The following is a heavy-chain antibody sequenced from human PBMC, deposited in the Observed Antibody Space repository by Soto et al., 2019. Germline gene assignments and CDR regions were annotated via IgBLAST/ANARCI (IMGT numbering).Heavy chain of an antibody. D-gene: IGHD2-2*01. CDR1: GSSVSSYY. J-gene: IGHJ6*02. CDR3: ARENPYCTSTSCSASYYYGMDV. Sequence: QVQLQESGPGLVKPSETLSLTCTVSGSSVSSYYWSWIRQPPGKGLEWIGYISNSVSTNYNPSLRSRVTISVDTSKNQFSLKMTSVTAADTAVYYCARENPYCTSTSCSASYYYGMDVWGQGTTVTVSS. V-gene: IGHV4-59*02. CDR2: ISNSVST.